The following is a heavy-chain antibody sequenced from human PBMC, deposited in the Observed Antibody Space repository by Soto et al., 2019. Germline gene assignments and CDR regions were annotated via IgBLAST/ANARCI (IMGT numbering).Heavy chain of an antibody. D-gene: IGHD2-2*01. CDR3: ARDPKFHTNYYYYYGMDV. CDR1: GGSISSGGYY. J-gene: IGHJ6*02. CDR2: IYYSGST. Sequence: QVQLQESGPGLVKPSQTLSLTCTVSGGSISSGGYYWSWIRQHPGKGLEWIGYIYYSGSTYYNPSLKSRVTISVDTAKNQFSLKLSSVTAADTAVYYCARDPKFHTNYYYYYGMDVWGQGTTVTVSS. V-gene: IGHV4-31*03.